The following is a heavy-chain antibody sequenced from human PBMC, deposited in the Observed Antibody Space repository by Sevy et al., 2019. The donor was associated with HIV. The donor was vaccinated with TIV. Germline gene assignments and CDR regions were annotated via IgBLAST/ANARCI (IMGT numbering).Heavy chain of an antibody. CDR3: AKDFTGFYGMDV. D-gene: IGHD3-9*01. Sequence: GGSLRLSCAASGLTLSSCGMHWARQAPGKGLEWVAVISYDGSNKYYAESVKGRFTISRDTSKNTLYLQMNSLRAEDTAVYYCAKDFTGFYGMDVWGQGTLVTVSS. CDR2: ISYDGSNK. J-gene: IGHJ6*02. V-gene: IGHV3-30*18. CDR1: GLTLSSCG.